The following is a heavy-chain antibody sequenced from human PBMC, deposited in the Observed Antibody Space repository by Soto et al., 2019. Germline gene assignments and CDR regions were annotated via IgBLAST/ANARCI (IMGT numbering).Heavy chain of an antibody. CDR2: IKGDGSEK. V-gene: IGHV3-7*04. CDR1: GFTFTTSW. Sequence: EVQLVESGGGVVQPGGSLRLSCVTSGFTFTTSWMSWVRQAPGKVLEWVANIKGDGSEKYYAASVKGRFTISSDNAKNSLFLQMSSLTAEDTAVYYCAREEVWGQGTVVTV. CDR3: AREEV. J-gene: IGHJ3*01.